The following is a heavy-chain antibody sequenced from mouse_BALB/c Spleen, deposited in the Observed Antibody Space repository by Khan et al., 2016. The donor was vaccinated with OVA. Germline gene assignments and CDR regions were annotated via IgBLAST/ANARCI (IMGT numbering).Heavy chain of an antibody. CDR2: IYWDDEK. V-gene: IGHV8-12*01. J-gene: IGHJ3*01. CDR3: ARNHYAYDPWFAY. Sequence: QVTLKESGPGILQSSQTLSLTCSFSGFSLSTSGMGVSWIRQPPGKGLEWLAHIYWDDEKRYNPSLKSQITISKDTTKKQVFHMITSVDIAATATYYCARNHYAYDPWFAYWGQGTLVTVSS. D-gene: IGHD2-2*01. CDR1: GFSLSTSGMG.